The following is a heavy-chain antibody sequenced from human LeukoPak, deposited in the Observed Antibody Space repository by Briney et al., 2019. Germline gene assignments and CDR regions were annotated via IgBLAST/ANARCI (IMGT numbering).Heavy chain of an antibody. CDR1: GFTFSSYA. J-gene: IGHJ4*02. D-gene: IGHD3-10*01. CDR3: ANSYGSGRYY. V-gene: IGHV3-23*01. Sequence: QTGGSLRLSCAASGFTFSSYAMSGVRQAPGKGLEWGSAISGSGGSTYYADSVKGRFTISRDNDKNTLYLQMNSLRAEDTAVYYCANSYGSGRYYWGQGTLVTVSS. CDR2: ISGSGGST.